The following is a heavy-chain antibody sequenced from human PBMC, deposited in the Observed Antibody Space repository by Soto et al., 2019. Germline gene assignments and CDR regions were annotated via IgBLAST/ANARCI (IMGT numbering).Heavy chain of an antibody. CDR3: AGDRSNSTDYFDY. CDR1: GGSISSDDYY. Sequence: PSETLSLTCIVSGGSISSDDYYWSWIRQPPGKGLEWVGHIYYTGRTSYNPSLKSRLTISVDTSKNQFSLKLSSVSAADTAVYCCAGDRSNSTDYFDYWGQGTLVAVSS. V-gene: IGHV4-30-4*01. J-gene: IGHJ4*02. D-gene: IGHD6-6*01. CDR2: IYYTGRT.